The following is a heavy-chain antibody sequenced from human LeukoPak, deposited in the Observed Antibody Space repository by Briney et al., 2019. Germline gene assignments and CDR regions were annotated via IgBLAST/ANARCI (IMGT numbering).Heavy chain of an antibody. CDR1: GFTFSSYS. Sequence: HPGGSLRLSCAASGFTFSSYSMNWVRQAPGKGLEWVSHITASGTAMFYADSVKGRLTISRDNAKNSLYLQVNSLRDEDTAVYYCASSGSYRFDYWGQGTLVTVSS. CDR3: ASSGSYRFDY. D-gene: IGHD1-26*01. J-gene: IGHJ4*02. V-gene: IGHV3-48*02. CDR2: ITASGTAM.